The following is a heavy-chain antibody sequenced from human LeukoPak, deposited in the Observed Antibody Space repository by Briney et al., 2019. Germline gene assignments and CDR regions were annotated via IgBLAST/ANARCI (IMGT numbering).Heavy chain of an antibody. V-gene: IGHV1-18*01. Sequence: ASVKVSCKASGYSFSSYGITWVRQAPGQGLEWMGWISAYNGNTNYAQNLQGRVTMTTDTSTSTVYMELRSLRSADTAVYYCARVTETYRNYFDYWGQGTLVTVSS. D-gene: IGHD2-21*02. CDR3: ARVTETYRNYFDY. CDR2: ISAYNGNT. J-gene: IGHJ4*02. CDR1: GYSFSSYG.